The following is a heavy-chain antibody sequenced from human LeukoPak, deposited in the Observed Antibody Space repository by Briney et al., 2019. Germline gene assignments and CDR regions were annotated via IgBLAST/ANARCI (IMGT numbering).Heavy chain of an antibody. CDR1: GITFSSYA. CDR2: ISGSGATT. V-gene: IGHV3-23*01. CDR3: AKGCGADCYGFYFYHGMDV. Sequence: GGSLRLSCAASGITFSSYAMTWVRQAPGKGLEWVSSISGSGATTYYADSVKGRFTMSRDNSKNTLYLQLTSLRAEDTAVYYCAKGCGADCYGFYFYHGMDVWGQGTTVSVSS. D-gene: IGHD2-21*02. J-gene: IGHJ6*02.